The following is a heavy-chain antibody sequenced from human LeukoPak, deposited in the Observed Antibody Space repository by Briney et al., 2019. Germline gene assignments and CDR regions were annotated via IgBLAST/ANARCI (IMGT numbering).Heavy chain of an antibody. J-gene: IGHJ4*02. V-gene: IGHV3-48*04. CDR1: GFTFSSWS. Sequence: PSGGSLRLSCVASGFTFSSWSMNWVRQAPGKGLEWLSYISGTSSTIYYADSVKGRFTISRDNAKNSLYLQMNSLRAEDTAVYYCARPRTAEYYSDYWGQGMLVTVSS. CDR3: ARPRTAEYYSDY. CDR2: ISGTSSTI.